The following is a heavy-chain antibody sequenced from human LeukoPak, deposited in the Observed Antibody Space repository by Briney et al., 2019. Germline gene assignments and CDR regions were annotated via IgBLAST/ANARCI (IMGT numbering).Heavy chain of an antibody. CDR2: IYYSGST. Sequence: SETLSLTCTVSGGSISSNSFYWGWIRQPPGKGLEWIGSIYYSGSTYYNPSLKSRVTISVDTSKNQFSLKLSSVTVADTAVYYSARNRYYYGSGNYGVPNWFDPWGQGTLVTVSS. D-gene: IGHD3-10*01. CDR3: ARNRYYYGSGNYGVPNWFDP. CDR1: GGSISSNSFY. J-gene: IGHJ5*02. V-gene: IGHV4-39*01.